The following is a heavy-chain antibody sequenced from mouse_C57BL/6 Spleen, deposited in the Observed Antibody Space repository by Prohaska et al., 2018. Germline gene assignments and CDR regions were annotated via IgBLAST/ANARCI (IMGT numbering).Heavy chain of an antibody. D-gene: IGHD2-10*01. V-gene: IGHV1-50*01. CDR3: ARKGAYYDLDY. CDR2: IDPSDSYT. J-gene: IGHJ2*01. Sequence: QVQLQQPGAELVKPGASVKLSCKASGYTFTSYWMQWVKQRPGQGLEWIGEIDPSDSYTNYNQKFKGKATLTVDTSSSTAYMQLSSLTSEDSAVYYCARKGAYYDLDYWGQGTTLTVSS. CDR1: GYTFTSYW.